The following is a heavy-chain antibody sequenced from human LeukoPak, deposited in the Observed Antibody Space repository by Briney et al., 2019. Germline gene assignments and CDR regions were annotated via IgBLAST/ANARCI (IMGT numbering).Heavy chain of an antibody. Sequence: PGGSLRLSCAAYGFTFSSYAMSWVRQAPGKGLEWVSAISGSGGSTYYADSVKGRFTISRDNSKNTLYLQMNSLRAEDTAVYYCAKDHRRDEWELLGNFDYWGQGTLVTVSS. J-gene: IGHJ4*02. CDR1: GFTFSSYA. CDR2: ISGSGGST. V-gene: IGHV3-23*01. D-gene: IGHD1-26*01. CDR3: AKDHRRDEWELLGNFDY.